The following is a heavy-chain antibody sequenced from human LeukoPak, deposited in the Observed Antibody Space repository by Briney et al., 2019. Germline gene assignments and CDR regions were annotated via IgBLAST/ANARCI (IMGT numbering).Heavy chain of an antibody. Sequence: SETLSLTCTVSGGSISSSSYYWGWIRQPPGKGLEWIGSIYYSGSTYYNPSLKSRVTISVDTSKNQFSLKLSSVTAADTAVYYCARGVWKKYRYFQHWGQGTLVTVSS. CDR2: IYYSGST. CDR1: GGSISSSSYY. V-gene: IGHV4-39*07. D-gene: IGHD1-1*01. J-gene: IGHJ1*01. CDR3: ARGVWKKYRYFQH.